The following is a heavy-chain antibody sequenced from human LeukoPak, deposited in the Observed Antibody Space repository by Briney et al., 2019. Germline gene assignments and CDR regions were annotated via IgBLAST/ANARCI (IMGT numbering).Heavy chain of an antibody. V-gene: IGHV4-39*01. CDR3: ARHPVLRYFDWLLYWDN. Sequence: SETLSLTCTVSGGSISSSSYYWGWIRQPPGKGLEWIGSIYYSGSTYYNPSLKSRVTISVDTSKNQFSLKLSSVTAADTAVYYCARHPVLRYFDWLLYWDNWGQGTLVTVSS. CDR1: GGSISSSSYY. D-gene: IGHD3-9*01. CDR2: IYYSGST. J-gene: IGHJ4*02.